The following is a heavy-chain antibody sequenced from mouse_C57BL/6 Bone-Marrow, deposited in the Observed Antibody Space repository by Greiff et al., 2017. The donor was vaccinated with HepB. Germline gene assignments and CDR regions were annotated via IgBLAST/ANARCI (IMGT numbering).Heavy chain of an antibody. CDR1: GYTFTSYW. CDR3: ARSGTPYYFDY. V-gene: IGHV1-64*01. Sequence: QVQLQQPGAELVKPGASVKLSCKASGYTFTSYWMHWVKQRPGQGLEWIGMIHPNSGSTNYNEKFKSKATLTVDKSSSTAYMQLSSLTSEDSSVYYCARSGTPYYFDYWGQGTTLTVSS. J-gene: IGHJ2*01. CDR2: IHPNSGST.